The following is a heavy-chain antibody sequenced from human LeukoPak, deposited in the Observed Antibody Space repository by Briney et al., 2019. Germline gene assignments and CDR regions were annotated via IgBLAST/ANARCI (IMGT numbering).Heavy chain of an antibody. CDR3: ARAISGYYDY. D-gene: IGHD3-22*01. CDR2: INWISGRI. Sequence: SGRSLRLSCAASGFTFDDYAMHWVRQAPGKGLEWVSGINWISGRIGYADSVKGRFTISRDNSKNTLYLQMNSLRAEDMAVYYCARAISGYYDYWGQGTLVTVSS. V-gene: IGHV3-9*03. J-gene: IGHJ4*02. CDR1: GFTFDDYA.